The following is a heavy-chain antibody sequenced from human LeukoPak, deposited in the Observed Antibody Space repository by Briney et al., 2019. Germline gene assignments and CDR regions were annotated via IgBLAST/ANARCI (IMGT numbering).Heavy chain of an antibody. CDR2: IWYDGSNK. Sequence: GGSLRLSCAASGFTFSSYGMHWVRQAPGKGLEWVAVIWYDGSNKYYADSVKGRFTISRDNSKNTLYLQMNSLRAEDTAVYYYARDPTYYYDTGHAFDIWGQGTMVTVSS. CDR3: ARDPTYYYDTGHAFDI. J-gene: IGHJ3*02. CDR1: GFTFSSYG. V-gene: IGHV3-33*01. D-gene: IGHD3-22*01.